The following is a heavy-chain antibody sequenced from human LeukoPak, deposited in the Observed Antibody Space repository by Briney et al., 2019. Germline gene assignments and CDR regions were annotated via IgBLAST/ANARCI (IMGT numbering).Heavy chain of an antibody. J-gene: IGHJ4*02. Sequence: SETLSLTCTVSAFSISSGYYWGWIRQPPGKGLEWIGSIYHSGSTYYNPSLKSRVTISVDTSMNQFSLKLSSVTAADTAVYYCAREYSSSSNPPFDYWGQGTLVTVSS. D-gene: IGHD6-6*01. CDR3: AREYSSSSNPPFDY. CDR1: AFSISSGYY. CDR2: IYHSGST. V-gene: IGHV4-38-2*02.